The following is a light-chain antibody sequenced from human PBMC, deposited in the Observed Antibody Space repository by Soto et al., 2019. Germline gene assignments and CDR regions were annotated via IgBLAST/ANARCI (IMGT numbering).Light chain of an antibody. J-gene: IGKJ1*01. CDR3: QQYYSYPWT. V-gene: IGKV1-5*03. Sequence: DIQMTQSPSTLSASVGDRVTITCRASQTISSWLAWYQQKPGQAPKLLIYKASSLESAVPSRFSGSGSGTECTLTISRLQPEDFATYYCQQYYSYPWTFGQGTKVDIK. CDR1: QTISSW. CDR2: KAS.